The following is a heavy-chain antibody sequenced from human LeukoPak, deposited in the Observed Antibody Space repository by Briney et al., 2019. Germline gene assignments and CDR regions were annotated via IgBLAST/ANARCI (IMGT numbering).Heavy chain of an antibody. CDR3: ARQGYSSGWYADNDRFDP. Sequence: SETLSLTCTVSGGSISSYYWSWIRQPPGKGLEWIGYIYYSGSTNYNPSLKSRVTISVDTSKNQFPLKLSSVTAADTAVYYCARQGYSSGWYADNDRFDPWGQGTLVTVSS. V-gene: IGHV4-59*08. CDR1: GGSISSYY. CDR2: IYYSGST. J-gene: IGHJ5*02. D-gene: IGHD6-19*01.